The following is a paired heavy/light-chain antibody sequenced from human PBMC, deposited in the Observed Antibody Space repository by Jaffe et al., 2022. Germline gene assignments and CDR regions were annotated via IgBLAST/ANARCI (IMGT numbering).Light chain of an antibody. CDR1: QDISNY. CDR2: DAS. Sequence: DIQMTQSPSSLSASVGDRVTITCQASQDISNYLNWYQQKPGKAPKLLIYDASNLETGVPSRFSGSGSGTDFTFTISSLQPEDIATYYCQQYDNLPLMYTFGQGTKLEIK. J-gene: IGKJ2*01. V-gene: IGKV1-33*01. CDR3: QQYDNLPLMYT.
Heavy chain of an antibody. CDR1: GGSISSSSYY. V-gene: IGHV4-39*01. J-gene: IGHJ4*02. CDR2: IYYSGST. CDR3: ARHGGRRVTFGGVIWGFDY. D-gene: IGHD3-16*02. Sequence: QLQLQESGPGLVKPSETLSLTCTVSGGSISSSSYYWGWIRQPPGKGLEWIGSIYYSGSTYYNPSLKSRVTISVDTSKNQFSLKLSSVTAADTAVYYCARHGGRRVTFGGVIWGFDYWGQGTLVTVSS.